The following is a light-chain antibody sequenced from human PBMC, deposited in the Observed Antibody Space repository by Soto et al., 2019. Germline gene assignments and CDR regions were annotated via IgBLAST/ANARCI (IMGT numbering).Light chain of an antibody. J-gene: IGLJ1*01. CDR2: RND. V-gene: IGLV1-47*01. CDR3: AAWDDSLGGPYV. Sequence: QPVLTQPPSASGTPGQRVSISCSGSSSNVAWYQHLPGTSPKLLIYRNDQRPSGVPDRFSGSKSGTSASLAISGLRSEDEADYYCAAWDDSLGGPYVFGTGTKLTVL. CDR1: SSNVA.